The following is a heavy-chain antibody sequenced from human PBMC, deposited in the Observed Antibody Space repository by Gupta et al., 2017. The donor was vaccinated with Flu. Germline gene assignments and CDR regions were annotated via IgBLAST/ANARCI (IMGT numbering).Heavy chain of an antibody. CDR1: GFTFDDNA. D-gene: IGHD1-26*01. Sequence: EVQLVESGGGLVQPGRSLRLSCAPSGFTFDDNAMHWVRQAPGKGLEWVSGISYNSGAIGDADSVKGRFTISRDNSNNSLYLQMRGRRPEDTAFYYCAQGVGDTVGYFDLGGRGTLVTVSS. CDR2: ISYNSGAI. CDR3: AQGVGDTVGYFDL. J-gene: IGHJ2*01. V-gene: IGHV3-9*01.